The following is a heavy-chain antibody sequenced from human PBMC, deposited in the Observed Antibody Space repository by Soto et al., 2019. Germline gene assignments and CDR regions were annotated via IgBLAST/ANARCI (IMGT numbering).Heavy chain of an antibody. V-gene: IGHV3-30-3*01. CDR2: ISYDGSNK. Sequence: GGSLRLSCAASGFTFSSYAMHWVRQAPGKGLEWVAVISYDGSNKYYADSVKGRFTISRDNSKNTLYLQMNSLRAEDTAVYYCARSESYFSSFDYWGQGTLVTVSS. J-gene: IGHJ4*02. D-gene: IGHD2-21*01. CDR1: GFTFSSYA. CDR3: ARSESYFSSFDY.